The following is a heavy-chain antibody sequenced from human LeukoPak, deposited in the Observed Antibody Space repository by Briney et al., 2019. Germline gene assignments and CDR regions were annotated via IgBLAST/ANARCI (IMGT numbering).Heavy chain of an antibody. D-gene: IGHD2-15*01. CDR1: GFRFGSSW. V-gene: IGHV3-7*01. J-gene: IGHJ4*02. CDR2: IKEDGSRT. CDR3: ARDVGWFHFDS. Sequence: GGSLRLSCAASGFRFGSSWMTWIRQAPGKGLEWVGHIKEDGSRTNYIDSVTGRFTISRDNSKDSLYLQMNSLRAEDTAVYFCARDVGWFHFDSWGQGILVTVSS.